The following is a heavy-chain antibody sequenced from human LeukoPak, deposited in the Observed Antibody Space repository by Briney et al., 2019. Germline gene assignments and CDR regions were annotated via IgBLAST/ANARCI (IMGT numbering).Heavy chain of an antibody. CDR2: INWNGGST. V-gene: IGHV3-20*04. J-gene: IGHJ1*01. D-gene: IGHD3-22*01. CDR1: GFTFDDYG. Sequence: GGSLRLSCAASGFTFDDYGMSWVRQAPGKGLEWVSGINWNGGSTGYADSVKGRFTISRDNSKNTLYLQMNSLRAEDTAVYYCARANTYYYETPFQHWGQGTLVTVSS. CDR3: ARANTYYYETPFQH.